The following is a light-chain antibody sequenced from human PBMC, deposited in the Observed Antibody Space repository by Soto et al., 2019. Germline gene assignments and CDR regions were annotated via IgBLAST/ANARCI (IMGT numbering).Light chain of an antibody. CDR3: QQSYSTPPRFT. CDR1: QSISSY. J-gene: IGKJ3*01. V-gene: IGKV1-39*01. Sequence: DIQMTQSPSSLSASVGDRVTITCRASQSISSYLDWYQQKPGKAPKLLIYAASSLQSGVPSRFSGSGSGTDFTLTISSLQPEAFATYYCQQSYSTPPRFTFGPGTKVDIK. CDR2: AAS.